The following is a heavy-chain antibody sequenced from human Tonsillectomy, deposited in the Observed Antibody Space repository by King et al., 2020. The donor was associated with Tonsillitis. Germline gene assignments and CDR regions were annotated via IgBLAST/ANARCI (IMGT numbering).Heavy chain of an antibody. V-gene: IGHV3-30*18. J-gene: IGHJ3*02. CDR2: ISYDGSNK. D-gene: IGHD3-3*01. Sequence: VQLVESGGGVDQPGRSLRLSCAASGFTFSSYGMHWVRQAPGKGLEWVAVISYDGSNKYYADSVKGRFTISRDNSKNTLYLQMNSLRAEDTAVYYCAKEGDYDFWSGYYEKDAFDIWGQGTMVTVSS. CDR1: GFTFSSYG. CDR3: AKEGDYDFWSGYYEKDAFDI.